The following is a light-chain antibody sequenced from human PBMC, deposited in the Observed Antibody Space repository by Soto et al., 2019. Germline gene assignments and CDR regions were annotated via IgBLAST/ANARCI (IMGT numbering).Light chain of an antibody. J-gene: IGLJ2*01. Sequence: QSALTQPASVSGSPGQSIIISCTGTSSDVGGYNYVSWYQQHPGKAPKLMIYEVSNRPSGVSNRFSGSKSGNTASLPISGLQAEDEADYYCSSYTSSSVVFGGGTKLTVL. CDR1: SSDVGGYNY. CDR2: EVS. V-gene: IGLV2-14*01. CDR3: SSYTSSSVV.